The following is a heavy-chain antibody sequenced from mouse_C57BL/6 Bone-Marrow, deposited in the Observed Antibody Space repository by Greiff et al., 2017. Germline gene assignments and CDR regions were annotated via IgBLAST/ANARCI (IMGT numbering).Heavy chain of an antibody. V-gene: IGHV1-47*01. CDR2: FHPYNDTT. D-gene: IGHD5-1*01. CDR3: ARRSTFFYYFDY. CDR1: GYTFTTYT. J-gene: IGHJ2*01. Sequence: VQLQQSGAELVKPGASVKMSCKASGYTFTTYTIEWVKQNHGKSLEWIGNFHPYNDTTKYNEKFKGKATLTVEKSSNTVYMELSRLTSEDSAVYYCARRSTFFYYFDYWGQGTTLTVAS.